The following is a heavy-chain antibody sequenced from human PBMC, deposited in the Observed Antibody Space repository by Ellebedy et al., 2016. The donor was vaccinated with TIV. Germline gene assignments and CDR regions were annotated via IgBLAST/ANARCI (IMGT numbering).Heavy chain of an antibody. CDR2: ISDSDTI. V-gene: IGHV3-48*01. D-gene: IGHD2-2*01. Sequence: GESLKISCAASGFTFSSYSMNGVRQAPGKGLEWVSYISDSDTIYYADSVRGRFTISRDKAKKSVYLQMNSLTVEDTAIYYCARDAMLWIFDSWGQGTLVTVSS. CDR3: ARDAMLWIFDS. J-gene: IGHJ4*02. CDR1: GFTFSSYS.